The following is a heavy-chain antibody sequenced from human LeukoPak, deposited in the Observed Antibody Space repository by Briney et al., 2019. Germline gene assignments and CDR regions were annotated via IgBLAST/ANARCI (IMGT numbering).Heavy chain of an antibody. Sequence: GGSLRLSCAASGFPFRSYWIMWVRQAPGQGLEWVANINRDGSDKYYADSVKGRFTITRDNAKTSLFLQMNSLTAGDTAVYYCVRDTRSCSRGNCYDAFYIWGQGTMVTVSS. V-gene: IGHV3-7*05. CDR1: GFPFRSYW. D-gene: IGHD2-15*01. CDR2: INRDGSDK. J-gene: IGHJ3*02. CDR3: VRDTRSCSRGNCYDAFYI.